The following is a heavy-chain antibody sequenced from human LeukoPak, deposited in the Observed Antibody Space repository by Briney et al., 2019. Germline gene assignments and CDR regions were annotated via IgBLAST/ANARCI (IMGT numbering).Heavy chain of an antibody. V-gene: IGHV3-53*01. Sequence: GGSLRLSCAASGFTVSSNYMSWVRQAPGKGLEWVSVIYSGGSTYYADSVKGRFTISRDNAKNSLFLQMNSLRAEDTAVYYCAKEYCSGGRCYAYLDYWGPGTLVSVSS. CDR2: IYSGGST. J-gene: IGHJ4*02. CDR3: AKEYCSGGRCYAYLDY. D-gene: IGHD2-15*01. CDR1: GFTVSSNY.